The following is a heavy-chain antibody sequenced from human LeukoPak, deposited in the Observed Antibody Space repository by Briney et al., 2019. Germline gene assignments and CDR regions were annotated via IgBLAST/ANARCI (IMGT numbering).Heavy chain of an antibody. CDR1: GGSFSGHY. CDR3: ARGQGIAAAGTRDY. Sequence: SETLSLTCAVYGGSFSGHYWSWIRQSPGKGLEWIGEINHSGSTNYNPSLKSRVTISVDTSKYQCSLRLSSVNASDTAVYYCARGQGIAAAGTRDYWGQGTLGTVSS. J-gene: IGHJ4*02. CDR2: INHSGST. D-gene: IGHD6-13*01. V-gene: IGHV4-34*01.